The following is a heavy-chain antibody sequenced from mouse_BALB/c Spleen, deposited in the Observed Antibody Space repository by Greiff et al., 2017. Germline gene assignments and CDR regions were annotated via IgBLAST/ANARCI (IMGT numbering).Heavy chain of an antibody. CDR1: GFNIKDYY. Sequence: EVQLQQSGAELVRSGASVKLSCTASGFNIKDYYMHWVKQRPEQGLEWIGWIDPENGDTEYAPKFQGKATMTADTSSNTAYLQLSSLTSEDTAVYYCNSKRGEDYWGQGTSVTVSS. J-gene: IGHJ4*01. CDR3: NSKRGEDY. CDR2: IDPENGDT. V-gene: IGHV14-4*02.